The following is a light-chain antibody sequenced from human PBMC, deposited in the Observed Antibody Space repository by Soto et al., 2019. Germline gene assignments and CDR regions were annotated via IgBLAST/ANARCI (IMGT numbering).Light chain of an antibody. J-gene: IGKJ1*01. V-gene: IGKV4-1*01. CDR1: QSVLYSSNNKNY. CDR2: WAP. CDR3: QQYYSTLWT. Sequence: DIVMTQSPDSLAVSLGERATINCKSSQSVLYSSNNKNYLAWYRQKPGQPPTLLIYWAPTRESGVPDRFSGSGSGTDFTLTISSLQAEDVAVYYCQQYYSTLWTFGQGTKVEIK.